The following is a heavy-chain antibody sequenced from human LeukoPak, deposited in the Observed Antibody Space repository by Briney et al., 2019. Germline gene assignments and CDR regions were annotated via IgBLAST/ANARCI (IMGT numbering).Heavy chain of an antibody. CDR2: ITGTGGST. CDR1: GFTFSSYA. D-gene: IGHD1-26*01. J-gene: IGHJ3*02. V-gene: IGHV3-23*01. CDR3: ARALPSPLYSGSYADAFDI. Sequence: GGSLRLSCAASGFTFSSYAMSWVRQAPGKGLEWVSAITGTGGSTYYADSVKGRFTISRDNAKNSLYLQMNSLRAEDTAVYYCARALPSPLYSGSYADAFDIWGQGTMVTVSS.